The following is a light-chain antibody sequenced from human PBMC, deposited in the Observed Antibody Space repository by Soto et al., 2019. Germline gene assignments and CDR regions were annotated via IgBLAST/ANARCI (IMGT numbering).Light chain of an antibody. CDR1: QGINNW. CDR3: QQLNSYPFT. Sequence: DIQMTQSPSSVSASVGDRVTITCRASQGINNWLAWYQQQKPGEAPKIMIYTASSLQSGVPSRFSGRGSGTDFTLTISGLQPADFATYYCQQLNSYPFTFGQGTRLEI. J-gene: IGKJ5*01. CDR2: TAS. V-gene: IGKV1D-12*01.